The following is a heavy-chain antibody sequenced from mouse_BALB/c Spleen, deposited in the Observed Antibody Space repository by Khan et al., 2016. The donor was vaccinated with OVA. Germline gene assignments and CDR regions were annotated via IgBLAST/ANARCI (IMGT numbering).Heavy chain of an antibody. D-gene: IGHD2-1*01. CDR2: IDPANGNT. CDR3: TTGNGIYYGHYWFAY. J-gene: IGHJ3*01. V-gene: IGHV14-3*02. CDR1: GFNIKDTF. Sequence: VQLQQSGAELVKPGASVKLSCTASGFNIKDTFIHWMKQRPKQGLEWIGRIDPANGNTKYDPKFQGKATMTADTSSNTAYLQLSGLASEDTAVYYCTTGNGIYYGHYWFAYWGQGTLVTVSA.